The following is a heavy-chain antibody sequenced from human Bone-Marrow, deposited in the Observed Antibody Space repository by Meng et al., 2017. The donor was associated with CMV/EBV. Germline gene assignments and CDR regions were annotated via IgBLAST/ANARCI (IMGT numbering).Heavy chain of an antibody. D-gene: IGHD2-2*01. V-gene: IGHV3-23*03. CDR3: ASRNPAAGGAFDI. CDR2: IYSGGSST. Sequence: ETLSLTCAASGFTFSNYAMSWVRQAPGKGLEWVSVIYSGGSSTYYADSVKGRFTISRDNAKNSLYLQMNSLRAEDTAVYYCASRNPAAGGAFDIWGQGTMVTVSS. J-gene: IGHJ3*02. CDR1: GFTFSNYA.